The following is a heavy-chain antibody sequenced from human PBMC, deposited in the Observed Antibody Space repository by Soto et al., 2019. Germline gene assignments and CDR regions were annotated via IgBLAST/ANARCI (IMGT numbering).Heavy chain of an antibody. CDR2: ISGSGGST. CDR3: AKSPRGEWPYYFEY. D-gene: IGHD3-10*01. CDR1: GLTFGSYA. V-gene: IGHV3-23*01. Sequence: EVQLLESGGGLVQPGGSLRLSCAASGLTFGSYAMSWVRQAPGKGLAWVSAISGSGGSTYYADSVKGRFTISIDNSKNPLYLQMNSLIAEDTAEYYCAKSPRGEWPYYFEYWGQGTLVTVTS. J-gene: IGHJ4*02.